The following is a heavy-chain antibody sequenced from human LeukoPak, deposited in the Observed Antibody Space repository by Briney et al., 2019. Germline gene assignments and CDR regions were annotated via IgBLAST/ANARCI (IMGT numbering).Heavy chain of an antibody. CDR2: IRIGGGGT. V-gene: IGHV3-23*01. D-gene: IGHD6-13*01. J-gene: IGHJ5*02. CDR1: GFDLTTYA. Sequence: GGSLRLSCAASGFDLTTYAMTWVRQAPAKGLEWASSIRIGGGGTYYADSMKGRFTISRDNSENTLHLQMNNLRVEDTARYFCARCMVLSQGWCNWFDPWGQGTLVTVSS. CDR3: ARCMVLSQGWCNWFDP.